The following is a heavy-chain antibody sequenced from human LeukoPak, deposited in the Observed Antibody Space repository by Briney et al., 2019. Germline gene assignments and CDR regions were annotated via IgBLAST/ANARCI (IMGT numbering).Heavy chain of an antibody. CDR1: GFSLSSYW. V-gene: IGHV3-74*01. CDR3: VRDGDDFNFDY. J-gene: IGHJ4*02. D-gene: IGHD5-24*01. Sequence: GGSLRLSCAASGFSLSSYWMHWVRQAPGKGLVWVSRVKGDGSFTNYADSVSGRFTISRDNAKNTLYLKMRSLRAEDTAVYYCVRDGDDFNFDYWGQGNLVTVSS. CDR2: VKGDGSFT.